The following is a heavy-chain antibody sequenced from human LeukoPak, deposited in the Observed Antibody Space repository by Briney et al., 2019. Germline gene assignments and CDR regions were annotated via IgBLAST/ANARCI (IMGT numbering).Heavy chain of an antibody. Sequence: GSLRLSCAASGFAFAQYMMHLVRQAPGKGLEWVSLITWHGGTTYYPGPLKGRFTISRDNSKNSLHLQMNSLRSEESALYYCAKDYGNYRGSDYWGQGTLVTVSS. D-gene: IGHD3-22*01. CDR2: ITWHGGTT. CDR3: AKDYGNYRGSDY. J-gene: IGHJ4*02. CDR1: GFAFAQYM. V-gene: IGHV3-43*01.